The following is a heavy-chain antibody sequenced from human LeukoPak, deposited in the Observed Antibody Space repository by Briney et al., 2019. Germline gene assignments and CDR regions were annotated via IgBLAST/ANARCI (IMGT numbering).Heavy chain of an antibody. J-gene: IGHJ4*02. V-gene: IGHV3-49*04. CDR3: TRAGRAASFYFDY. Sequence: GGSLRLSCTASGFIFGDYAMSWVRQAPGKGLEWVGFIRSKAYGGTTEYVASVKGRFTISRDDSKSLAYLQMNSLKTEDTAVYYCTRAGRAASFYFDYWGQGTLVTVSS. D-gene: IGHD2-15*01. CDR2: IRSKAYGGTT. CDR1: GFIFGDYA.